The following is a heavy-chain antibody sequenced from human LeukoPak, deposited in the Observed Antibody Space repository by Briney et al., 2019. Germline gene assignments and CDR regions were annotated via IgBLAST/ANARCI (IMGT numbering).Heavy chain of an antibody. V-gene: IGHV1-46*01. CDR1: GYTFTNYH. CDR3: ARQRDYSNFFDY. CDR2: INPSGDST. D-gene: IGHD4-11*01. J-gene: IGHJ4*02. Sequence: ASVKVSCKASGYTFTNYHMHWVRQAPGQGLEWMGIINPSGDSTNYAQKFQGRVTMTRDTSTSTVYMELSSLRSEDTAVYYCARQRDYSNFFDYWGQGTLVTVSS.